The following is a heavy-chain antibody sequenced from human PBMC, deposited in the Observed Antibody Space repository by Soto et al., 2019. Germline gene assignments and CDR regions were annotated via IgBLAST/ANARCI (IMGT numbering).Heavy chain of an antibody. CDR2: INPNCGGT. V-gene: IGHV1-2*02. CDR3: ARDLAAAGTSGWWFDP. Sequence: QVQLVQSGAEVKKPGASVKVSCKASGYTFTGYYMHWVRQAPGQGLEWMGWINPNCGGTNYAQKVQGRVTMTRDTSISKGLIEPGQVRTDGNGVEYCARDLAAAGTSGWWFDPWGQGTLVTVSS. CDR1: GYTFTGYY. J-gene: IGHJ5*02. D-gene: IGHD6-13*01.